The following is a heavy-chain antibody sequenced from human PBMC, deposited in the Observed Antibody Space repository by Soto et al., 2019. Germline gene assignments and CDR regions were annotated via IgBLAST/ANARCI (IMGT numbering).Heavy chain of an antibody. V-gene: IGHV3-33*01. CDR2: LWYDGSSE. D-gene: IGHD3-22*01. CDR1: GFSVSTHV. CDR3: ARVPRYDTWYFDY. J-gene: IGHJ4*02. Sequence: QVQLVESGGGVVQPGNSLRLSCAASGFSVSTHVIHWVRQAPGKGLEWVAVLWYDGSSEYYADSVKGRFTISRDNSKNMMYLKMTSLRVEDTAVYYCARVPRYDTWYFDYWGQGTLATVSS.